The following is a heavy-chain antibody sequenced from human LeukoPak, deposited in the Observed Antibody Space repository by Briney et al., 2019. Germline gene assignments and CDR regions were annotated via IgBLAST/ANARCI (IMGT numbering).Heavy chain of an antibody. V-gene: IGHV4-59*01. J-gene: IGHJ3*02. CDR2: IYYSGST. CDR1: GGSISSYY. Sequence: SETLSLTCIVSGGSISSYYWSWIRQPPGKGLEWIGYIYYSGSTNYKPSLKSRVTISVATSKNQFSLKLSSVTAADTAVYYCARALRTYYYDSSGYHPPHNAFDIWGQGTMVTVSS. D-gene: IGHD3-22*01. CDR3: ARALRTYYYDSSGYHPPHNAFDI.